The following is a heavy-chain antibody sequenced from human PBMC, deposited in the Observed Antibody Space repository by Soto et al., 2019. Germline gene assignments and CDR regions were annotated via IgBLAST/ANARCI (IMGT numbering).Heavy chain of an antibody. CDR2: IYYSGST. J-gene: IGHJ4*02. CDR3: AREGGMITFGGVIDN. D-gene: IGHD3-16*02. CDR1: GGSISSYY. V-gene: IGHV4-59*01. Sequence: SETLSLTCTVSGGSISSYYWSWIRQPPGKGLEWIGYIYYSGSTNYNPSLKSRVTISVDTSKNQFSLKLSSVTAADTAVYYCAREGGMITFGGVIDNWGQGTLVTVSS.